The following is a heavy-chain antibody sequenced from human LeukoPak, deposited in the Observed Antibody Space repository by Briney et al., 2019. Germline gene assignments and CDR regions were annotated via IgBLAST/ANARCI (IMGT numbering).Heavy chain of an antibody. J-gene: IGHJ5*02. CDR2: ISSSNSYI. Sequence: GGSLRLSCAASGFTFSSYSMNWVRQAPGKGLEWVSSISSSNSYIYYADSVKGRFTISRDNAKNSLYLQMNSLRAEDTAVYYCARDSVVVPAAIGYNWFDPWGQGTLVTVSS. CDR3: ARDSVVVPAAIGYNWFDP. CDR1: GFTFSSYS. V-gene: IGHV3-21*01. D-gene: IGHD2-2*02.